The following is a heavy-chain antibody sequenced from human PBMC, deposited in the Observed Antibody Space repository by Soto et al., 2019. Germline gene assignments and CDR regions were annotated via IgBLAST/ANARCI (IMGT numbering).Heavy chain of an antibody. V-gene: IGHV3-33*01. CDR1: GFTFSSYG. J-gene: IGHJ4*02. CDR3: ARDMGGVSTIFGVVKVQYYFDY. Sequence: GGSLRLSCAASGFTFSSYGMHWVRQAPGKGLEWVAVIWYDGSNKYYADSVKGRFTISRDNSKNTLYLQMNSLRAEDTAVYYCARDMGGVSTIFGVVKVQYYFDYWGQGTLVTVSS. CDR2: IWYDGSNK. D-gene: IGHD3-3*01.